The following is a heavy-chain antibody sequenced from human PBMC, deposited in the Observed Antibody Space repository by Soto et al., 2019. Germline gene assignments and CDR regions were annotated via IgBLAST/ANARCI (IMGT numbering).Heavy chain of an antibody. D-gene: IGHD5-12*01. CDR3: AIHSTGYEDS. Sequence: GESLKISCKGSGYSFTSYWIGWVRQMPGKGLEWMGNIHPSDFDTRYSPSFQGQVTISADKSISTAYLQWSSLRASDTAMYYCAIHSTGYEDSWGQGTLVTVSS. CDR1: GYSFTSYW. J-gene: IGHJ4*02. CDR2: IHPSDFDT. V-gene: IGHV5-51*01.